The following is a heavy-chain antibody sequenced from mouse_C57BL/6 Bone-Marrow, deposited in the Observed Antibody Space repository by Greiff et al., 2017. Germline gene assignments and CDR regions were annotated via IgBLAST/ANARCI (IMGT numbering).Heavy chain of an antibody. J-gene: IGHJ1*03. CDR1: GFTFSDYY. CDR3: ARHGTPDG. Sequence: EVNVVESGGGLVQPGGSLKLSCAASGFTFSDYYMYWVRQTPEKRLEWVAYISNGGGSTYYPDTVKGRFTISRDNAKNTLYLQMSRLKSEDTAMYYCARHGTPDGWGTGTTVTVSS. D-gene: IGHD4-1*01. CDR2: ISNGGGST. V-gene: IGHV5-12*01.